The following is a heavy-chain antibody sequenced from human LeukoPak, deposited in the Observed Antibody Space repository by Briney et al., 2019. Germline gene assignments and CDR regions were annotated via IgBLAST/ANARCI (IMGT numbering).Heavy chain of an antibody. CDR1: GFTFDDYG. Sequence: GGSLRLSCAASGFTFDDYGMSWVRQVPGKGLEWVSDINWNGGSTGYADSVKGRFTISRDNAKNSLYLQMNSLRAEDTAVYYCAGGYGSGSYSAWGQGIPVTVSS. CDR3: AGGYGSGSYSA. CDR2: INWNGGST. D-gene: IGHD3-10*01. J-gene: IGHJ5*02. V-gene: IGHV3-20*04.